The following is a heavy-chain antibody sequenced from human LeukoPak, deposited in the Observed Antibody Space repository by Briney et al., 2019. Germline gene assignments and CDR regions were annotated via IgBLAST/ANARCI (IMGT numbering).Heavy chain of an antibody. Sequence: PGGSLRLSCAASGFTFSSYAMSWVRQAPGKGLEWVSVISGSGDTTYYAHSVKGRFTISRDNSKNTLYLQMNSLRAEDTAVYYCARGPYATAYRQWLASGYYYGMDVWGQGITVTVSS. CDR1: GFTFSSYA. CDR2: ISGSGDTT. J-gene: IGHJ6*02. V-gene: IGHV3-23*01. CDR3: ARGPYATAYRQWLASGYYYGMDV. D-gene: IGHD6-19*01.